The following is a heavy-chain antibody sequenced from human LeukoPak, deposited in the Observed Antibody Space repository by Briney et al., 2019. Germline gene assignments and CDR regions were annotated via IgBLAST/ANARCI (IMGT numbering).Heavy chain of an antibody. V-gene: IGHV3-7*03. CDR3: TTDTWYSAGH. D-gene: IGHD2-15*01. CDR2: IKKDGSEK. Sequence: GGPLRLSCTASGFIFSGSWMAWIRQAPGKGLEWVAIIKKDGSEKYYVDSMKGRFTISRDNAKNSLFLQMNSLRAEDTAIYYCTTDTWYSAGHWGQGTLVTVSS. CDR1: GFIFSGSW. J-gene: IGHJ4*02.